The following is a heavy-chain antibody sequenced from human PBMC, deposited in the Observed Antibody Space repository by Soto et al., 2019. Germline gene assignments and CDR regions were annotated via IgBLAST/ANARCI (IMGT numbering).Heavy chain of an antibody. Sequence: EVQLLESGGGLVQPGGSLRLSCAASGFTFSSYAMSWVRQGTGKGLEWVSTISGSGGSTYYADSVKGRFTISRDNSKNTLYLQMNGLRAEDTAVYYCAKEAQGNSGWDKFDYWGQGSLVTVSS. CDR3: AKEAQGNSGWDKFDY. CDR1: GFTFSSYA. V-gene: IGHV3-23*01. D-gene: IGHD5-12*01. CDR2: ISGSGGST. J-gene: IGHJ4*02.